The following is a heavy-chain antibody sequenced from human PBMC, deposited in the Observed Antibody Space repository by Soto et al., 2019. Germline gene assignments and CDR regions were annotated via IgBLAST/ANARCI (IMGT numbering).Heavy chain of an antibody. CDR2: INHSGST. J-gene: IGHJ5*02. V-gene: IGHV4-34*01. Sequence: PSDTLSLTCAVYGGPFSGYYWTWIRQPPGTGLEWIGEINHSGSTNYNPSLKSRVTISVDTSKNQFSLKVSSVTAADTAVYYCARHPSDFWFDPWGQGTLVTVSS. D-gene: IGHD2-21*02. CDR1: GGPFSGYY. CDR3: ARHPSDFWFDP.